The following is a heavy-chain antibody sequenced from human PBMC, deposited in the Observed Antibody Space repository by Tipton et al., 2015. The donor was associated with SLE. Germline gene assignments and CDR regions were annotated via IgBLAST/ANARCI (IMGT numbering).Heavy chain of an antibody. V-gene: IGHV4-59*08. CDR1: GASITSYY. D-gene: IGHD6-13*01. J-gene: IGHJ6*02. CDR3: ARHSGVAAAPTNYYGMDV. Sequence: LRLSCTVSGASITSYYWGWIRQPPGKGLEWIGYIYYTGSTNYNPSLKSRVTISIDTSKNQFSLNLYSVTAADTAVYYCARHSGVAAAPTNYYGMDVWGQGTTVTVSS. CDR2: IYYTGST.